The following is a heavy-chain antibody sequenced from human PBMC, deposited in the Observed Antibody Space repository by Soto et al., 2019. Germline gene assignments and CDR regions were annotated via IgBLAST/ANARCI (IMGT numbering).Heavy chain of an antibody. CDR3: ARDLNLGVRGVTWYYGMDV. Sequence: ASVKVSCKASGYTFTSYAMHWVRQAPGQRLEWMGWINAGNGNTKYSQKFQGRVTITRDTSASTAYMELSSLRSEDTAVYYCARDLNLGVRGVTWYYGMDVWGQGTTVTVSS. CDR2: INAGNGNT. J-gene: IGHJ6*02. V-gene: IGHV1-3*01. D-gene: IGHD3-10*01. CDR1: GYTFTSYA.